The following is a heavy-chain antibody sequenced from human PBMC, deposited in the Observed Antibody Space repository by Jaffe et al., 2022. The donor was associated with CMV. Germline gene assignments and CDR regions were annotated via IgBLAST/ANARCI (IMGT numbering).Heavy chain of an antibody. J-gene: IGHJ4*02. V-gene: IGHV2-70*15. Sequence: QVTLRESGPALVKPTQTLTLTCTFSGFSLSTSGMCVSWIRQPPGKALEWLARIDWDDDKYYSTSLKTRLTISKDTSKNQVVLTMTNMDPVDTATYYCARIRIIAAAGYYFDYWGQGTLVTVSS. CDR3: ARIRIIAAAGYYFDY. CDR1: GFSLSTSGMC. D-gene: IGHD6-13*01. CDR2: IDWDDDK.